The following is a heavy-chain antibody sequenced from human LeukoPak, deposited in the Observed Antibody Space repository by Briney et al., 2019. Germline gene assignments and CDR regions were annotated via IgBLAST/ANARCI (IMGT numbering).Heavy chain of an antibody. CDR3: ARVPSYGVDSAEADY. V-gene: IGHV3-21*01. J-gene: IGHJ4*02. Sequence: VGSLSLSCAASVFTSSIYSTNWVRQTPGKGLEWVSSISSSSSYTYYADSVKGRFTISRDNAKNSLYLQMNSLRAEDTAVYYCARVPSYGVDSAEADYWGQGTLVTVSS. CDR2: ISSSSSYT. CDR1: VFTSSIYS. D-gene: IGHD4-17*01.